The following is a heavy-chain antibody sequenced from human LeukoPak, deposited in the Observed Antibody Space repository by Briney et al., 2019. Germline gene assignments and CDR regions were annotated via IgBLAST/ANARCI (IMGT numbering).Heavy chain of an antibody. CDR2: IKQDGSEK. CDR3: ARGEYYYDGGY. V-gene: IGHV3-7*04. CDR1: GFTFSNYW. J-gene: IGHJ4*02. D-gene: IGHD3-22*01. Sequence: PGGSLTLSCAASGFTFSNYWMSWVRQAPGKGLEWVANIKQDGSEKYYVDSVKGRFTISRDNAKNSLFLQMNSLRAEETAVYYCARGEYYYDGGYWGQGTLVTVSS.